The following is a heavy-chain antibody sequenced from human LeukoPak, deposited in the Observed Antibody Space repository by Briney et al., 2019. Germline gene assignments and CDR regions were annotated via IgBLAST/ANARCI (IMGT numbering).Heavy chain of an antibody. J-gene: IGHJ4*02. CDR2: INPNSGGT. CDR3: ARFYYDILTGYYYFDY. CDR1: GYTFTGYY. Sequence: ASVKVSRKASGYTFTGYYMHWVRQAPGQGLEWMGWINPNSGGTNYAQKFQGRVTMTRDTSISTAYMELSRLRSDDTAVYYCARFYYDILTGYYYFDYWGQGTLVTVSS. V-gene: IGHV1-2*02. D-gene: IGHD3-9*01.